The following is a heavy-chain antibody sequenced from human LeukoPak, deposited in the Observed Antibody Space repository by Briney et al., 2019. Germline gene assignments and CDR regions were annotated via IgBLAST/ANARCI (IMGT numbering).Heavy chain of an antibody. J-gene: IGHJ4*02. Sequence: PGRSLRLSCAASGFTFSSYGMHWVRQAPGKGLEWVAVISYDGSNKYYADSVKGRFTFSRDNSKNPLYLQMNSVRAEDTAVYYCAKDGVPPYSSGWYGHDYWGQGTLVTVSS. V-gene: IGHV3-30*18. D-gene: IGHD6-19*01. CDR1: GFTFSSYG. CDR2: ISYDGSNK. CDR3: AKDGVPPYSSGWYGHDY.